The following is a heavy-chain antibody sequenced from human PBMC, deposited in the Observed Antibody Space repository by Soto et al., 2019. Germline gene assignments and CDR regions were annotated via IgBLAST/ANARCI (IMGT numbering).Heavy chain of an antibody. D-gene: IGHD3-10*01. V-gene: IGHV3-23*01. J-gene: IGHJ4*02. CDR1: GFTFSSYA. CDR2: ISGSGGST. Sequence: HWWSLRISCASSGFTFSSYAMSWVRKAPGKGLEWVSAISGSGGSTYYADSVKGRFTISRDNSKNTLYLQMNSLRAEDTAVYYCAKDQLWSPFDYWGQGTLVTVSS. CDR3: AKDQLWSPFDY.